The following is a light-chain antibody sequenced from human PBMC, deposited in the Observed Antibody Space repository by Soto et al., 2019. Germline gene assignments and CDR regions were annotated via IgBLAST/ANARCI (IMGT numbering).Light chain of an antibody. Sequence: DIQMTQSPSSLSASVGDRVTITCQASQDISNYLNWYQQKPGKAPKLLIYDASNLETGVPDRFSGSGSGTDFTLKISRVEAEDVAVYYCMQGTHWPWTFGQGTKVDIK. J-gene: IGKJ1*01. CDR1: QDISNY. CDR3: MQGTHWPWT. V-gene: IGKV1-33*01. CDR2: DAS.